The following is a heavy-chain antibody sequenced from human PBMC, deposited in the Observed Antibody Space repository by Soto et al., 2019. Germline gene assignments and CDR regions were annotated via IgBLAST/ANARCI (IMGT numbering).Heavy chain of an antibody. D-gene: IGHD3-10*01. V-gene: IGHV3-23*01. CDR1: GFTFSSYA. CDR3: APPPMVRGVIIDY. J-gene: IGHJ4*02. Sequence: GGSLRLSCAASGFTFSSYAMSWVRQAPGKGLEWGSAISGSGGSTYYADSVKGRFTISRDNSKNTRYLQMNSLRAEDTAVYYCAPPPMVRGVIIDYWGQGTLVTVSS. CDR2: ISGSGGST.